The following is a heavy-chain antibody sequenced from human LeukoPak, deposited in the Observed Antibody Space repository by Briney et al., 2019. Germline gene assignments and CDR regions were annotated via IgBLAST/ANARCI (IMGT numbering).Heavy chain of an antibody. CDR3: ARARRYGDYVGEWFDP. CDR1: GGTFSSYA. V-gene: IGHV1-69*05. D-gene: IGHD4-17*01. J-gene: IGHJ5*02. Sequence: SAKVSCKASGGTFSSYAISWLRQAPGQGLEWMGGIIPIFGTANYAQKFQGRVTITTDESTSTAYMELSSLRSEDTAVYYCARARRYGDYVGEWFDPWGQGTLVTVSS. CDR2: IIPIFGTA.